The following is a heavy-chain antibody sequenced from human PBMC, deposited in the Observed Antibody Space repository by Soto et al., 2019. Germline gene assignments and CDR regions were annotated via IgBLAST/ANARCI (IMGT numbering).Heavy chain of an antibody. Sequence: QDTLKESGPVLVKPTETLTLTCTVSGFSLSKARMGVSWIRQPPGKALEWLAHIFWNDERSYNTSLKSRLTISRDTSKSQVVLTMTNVDPVDTGTYFCARALREELPIYYFDSWGQGTLVTVSS. CDR2: IFWNDER. CDR3: ARALREELPIYYFDS. CDR1: GFSLSKARMG. D-gene: IGHD1-7*01. V-gene: IGHV2-26*01. J-gene: IGHJ4*02.